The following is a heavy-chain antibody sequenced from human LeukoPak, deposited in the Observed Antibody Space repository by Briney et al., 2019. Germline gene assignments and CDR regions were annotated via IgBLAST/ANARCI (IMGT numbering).Heavy chain of an antibody. J-gene: IGHJ4*02. CDR3: ARLHYGVAY. CDR2: INHSGGT. V-gene: IGHV4-34*01. D-gene: IGHD4-17*01. Sequence: PSETLSPTCAVYGGSFSRYSWNWIRQPPVKGLEWIGEINHSGGTNYNPSLKSRVTISVDTSKNQFSLKLSSVTAADTAVYYCARLHYGVAYWGQGTLVTVSS. CDR1: GGSFSRYS.